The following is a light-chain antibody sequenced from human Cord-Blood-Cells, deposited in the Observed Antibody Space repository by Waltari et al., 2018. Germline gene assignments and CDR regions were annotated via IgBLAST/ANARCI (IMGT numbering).Light chain of an antibody. V-gene: IGLV2-11*01. J-gene: IGLJ2*01. CDR1: Y. CDR3: CSYAGSYTFDVV. CDR2: DVS. Sequence: YVSWYQQHPGKAPKLMIYDVSKRPSGVPDRFSGSKSGNTASLTISGLQAEDEADYYCCSYAGSYTFDVVFGGGTKLTVL.